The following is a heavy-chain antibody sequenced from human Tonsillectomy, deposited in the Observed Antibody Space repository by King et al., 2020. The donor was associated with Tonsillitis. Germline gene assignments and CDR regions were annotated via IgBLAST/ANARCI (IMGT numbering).Heavy chain of an antibody. Sequence: VQLVESGGGLVKPGGSLRLSCAASGFTFSSYTMNWVRQAPGKGLEWVSSISSSSGYIYYADSVKGRFTISRDNAKNSLYLQINSLRAEDTAVYYCARDGGYTYGSYYYWFDPWGQGTLVTVSS. J-gene: IGHJ5*02. V-gene: IGHV3-21*01. D-gene: IGHD5-18*01. CDR1: GFTFSSYT. CDR3: ARDGGYTYGSYYYWFDP. CDR2: ISSSSGYI.